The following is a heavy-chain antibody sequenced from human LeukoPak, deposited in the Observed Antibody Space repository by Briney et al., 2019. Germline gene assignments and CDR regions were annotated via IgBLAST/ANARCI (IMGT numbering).Heavy chain of an antibody. CDR3: ARSVDNTLFYFDF. CDR1: GFSLSNYW. V-gene: IGHV5-51*01. D-gene: IGHD1-1*01. Sequence: GESLKISCKGSGFSLSNYWIAWVRQMPGKGLEWMGIIYSGDSDIRYSPSFQGQVTISADKSITTAYLQWTSLKASDTAMYYCARSVDNTLFYFDFWGRGTLVTVSS. J-gene: IGHJ4*02. CDR2: IYSGDSDI.